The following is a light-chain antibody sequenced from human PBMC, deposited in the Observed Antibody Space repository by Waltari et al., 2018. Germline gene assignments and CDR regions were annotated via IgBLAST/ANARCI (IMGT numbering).Light chain of an antibody. J-gene: IGKJ4*01. CDR2: DAS. CDR1: QDITNY. Sequence: DIQMTQSPSSLSASVGDRVTITCHASQDITNYLNWYQQRPGKAPKLLIYDASNLETGVPSRFSGSGSGTDFTFTISSLQPEDIGTYYCQQYGNLPLTFGGGTRVEIK. CDR3: QQYGNLPLT. V-gene: IGKV1-33*01.